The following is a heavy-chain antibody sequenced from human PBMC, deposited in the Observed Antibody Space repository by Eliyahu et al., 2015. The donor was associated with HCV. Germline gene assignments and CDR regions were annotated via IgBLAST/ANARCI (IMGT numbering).Heavy chain of an antibody. CDR1: GGSISSYY. Sequence: QVQLQESGPGLAKPSETLSLTCTVSGGSISSYYWSWIRQPPGKGLEWIGYIYYSGSTNYNPPLKSRVTISVDTSKNQFSLKLSSVTAADTAVYYCARGGDDSSDSPDYWGQGTLVTVSS. D-gene: IGHD3-22*01. CDR2: IYYSGST. J-gene: IGHJ4*02. CDR3: ARGGDDSSDSPDY. V-gene: IGHV4-59*01.